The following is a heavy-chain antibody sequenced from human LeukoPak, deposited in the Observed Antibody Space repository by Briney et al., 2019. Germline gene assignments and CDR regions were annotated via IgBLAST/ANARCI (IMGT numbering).Heavy chain of an antibody. J-gene: IGHJ6*02. CDR1: GYTFTGYY. D-gene: IGHD3-10*01. V-gene: IGHV1-2*06. Sequence: GASVKVSCKASGYTFTGYYMHWVRQAPGQGLEWMGRINPNSGGTNYAQKFQGRVTITADESTSTAYMELSSLRSEDTAVYYCARVVEPYYGMDVWGQGTTVTVSS. CDR2: INPNSGGT. CDR3: ARVVEPYYGMDV.